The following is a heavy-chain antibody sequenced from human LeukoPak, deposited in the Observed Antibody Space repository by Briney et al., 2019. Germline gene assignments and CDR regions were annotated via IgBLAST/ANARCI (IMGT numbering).Heavy chain of an antibody. D-gene: IGHD4-23*01. CDR3: ARSIGLPGGRVDV. V-gene: IGHV3-11*01. Sequence: GGSLRLSCAASGFTFSDYNMNWVREAPGKGLEWVSYITNGGSTIHHADAVKGRFTISRDNAKKTLYLQMNSLRAQDTAVYYCARSIGLPGGRVDVWGQGTTVTVSS. J-gene: IGHJ6*02. CDR2: ITNGGSTI. CDR1: GFTFSDYN.